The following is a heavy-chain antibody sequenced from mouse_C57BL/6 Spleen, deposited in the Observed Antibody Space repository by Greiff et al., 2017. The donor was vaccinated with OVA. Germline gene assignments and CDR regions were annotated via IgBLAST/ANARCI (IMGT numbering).Heavy chain of an antibody. D-gene: IGHD1-1*01. V-gene: IGHV1-62-2*01. CDR3: AIHEDGPITTVVFDY. Sequence: QVQLQQSGAELVKPGASVKLSCKASGYTFTEYTIHWVKQRSGQGLEWIGRIYPGSGSIKYNEKFKDKATLTADKSSRTVYMELSSLTSEDSAVDFCAIHEDGPITTVVFDYWGQGTTLTVSS. CDR2: IYPGSGSI. J-gene: IGHJ2*01. CDR1: GYTFTEYT.